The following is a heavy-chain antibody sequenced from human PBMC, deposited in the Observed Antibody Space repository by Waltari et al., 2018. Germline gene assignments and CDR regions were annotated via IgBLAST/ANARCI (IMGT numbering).Heavy chain of an antibody. J-gene: IGHJ4*02. CDR2: INAGNGNT. D-gene: IGHD6-19*01. CDR3: ARRSRRVAGRSFGFDY. Sequence: QVQLVQSGAEVKKPGASVKVSCKASGYTFTSYAMHWVRQAPGQRLEWMGWINAGNGNTKYSQKFQGRVTITRDTSASTAYMELSSVTAADTAVYYCARRSRRVAGRSFGFDYWGQGTLVTVSS. V-gene: IGHV1-3*01. CDR1: GYTFTSYA.